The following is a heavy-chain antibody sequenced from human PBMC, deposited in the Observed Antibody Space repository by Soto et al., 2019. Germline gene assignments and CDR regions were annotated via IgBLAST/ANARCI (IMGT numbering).Heavy chain of an antibody. D-gene: IGHD3-3*02. V-gene: IGHV1-2*04. CDR1: GYTFTGYD. CDR2: INPNSGGT. CDR3: AFVHFSCCDYPQYYFDY. Sequence: GASGKVSCKASGYTFTGYDMHWVRQAPGQGLERMGWINPNSGGTNYAQKFQGWVTMTRDTSISTAYMELSRLRSDDTAVYYCAFVHFSCCDYPQYYFDYSGQRTLVTVSS. J-gene: IGHJ4*02.